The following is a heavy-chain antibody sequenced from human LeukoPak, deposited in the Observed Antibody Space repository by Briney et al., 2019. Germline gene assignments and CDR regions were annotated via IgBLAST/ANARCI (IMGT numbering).Heavy chain of an antibody. V-gene: IGHV1-18*01. Sequence: ASVKVSCKASGYTFTSYGISWVRQAPGQGLEWMGWITAYNDNTNYAQKLQGRVTMTTDTSTSTAYMELRSLRSDDTAVYYCAREVVPAALYWFDPWGQGTLVTVSS. D-gene: IGHD2-2*01. CDR2: ITAYNDNT. CDR3: AREVVPAALYWFDP. J-gene: IGHJ5*02. CDR1: GYTFTSYG.